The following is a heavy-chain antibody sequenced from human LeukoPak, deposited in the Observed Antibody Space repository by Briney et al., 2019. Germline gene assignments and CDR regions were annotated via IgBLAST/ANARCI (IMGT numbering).Heavy chain of an antibody. J-gene: IGHJ5*02. CDR2: IYHSGST. CDR3: ARNYSNFVVVSAVSNNWFDP. D-gene: IGHD2-2*01. V-gene: IGHV4-38-2*01. Sequence: PSETLSLTCAVSGYSISSGDYWAWIRPPPGKGLEWIGSIYHSGSTHYNPSLKSRVTISVDTSKNQFALKLSSVTAADTAVYYYARNYSNFVVVSAVSNNWFDPWGQGTLVTVSS. CDR1: GYSISSGDY.